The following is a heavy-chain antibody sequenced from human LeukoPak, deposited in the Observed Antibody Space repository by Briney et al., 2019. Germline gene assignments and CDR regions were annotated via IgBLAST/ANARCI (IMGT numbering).Heavy chain of an antibody. D-gene: IGHD1-26*01. CDR3: ASGSHYFDY. Sequence: SETLSLTCTVSGGSISSYYWSWIRQPPGKGLEWIGYIYYSGSIKYNPSLKSRVTISVDTSKNQFSLKLSSVTAADTAVYYCASGSHYFDYWGQGTLVTVSS. V-gene: IGHV4-59*01. CDR2: IYYSGSI. J-gene: IGHJ4*02. CDR1: GGSISSYY.